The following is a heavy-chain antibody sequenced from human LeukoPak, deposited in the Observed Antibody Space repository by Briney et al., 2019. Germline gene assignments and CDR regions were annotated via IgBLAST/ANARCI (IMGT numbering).Heavy chain of an antibody. CDR2: ITSRSSAT. Sequence: PGGSLRLSCAASGFPFSDYSMNWVRQTPGKGLEWISYITSRSSATYYTDSVRGRFTISRDNAKNSLYLQMNSLRADDTAVYYCARDRGASVYDYFDYWGRGTLVTVSS. CDR3: ARDRGASVYDYFDY. J-gene: IGHJ4*02. CDR1: GFPFSDYS. V-gene: IGHV3-48*01. D-gene: IGHD3-16*01.